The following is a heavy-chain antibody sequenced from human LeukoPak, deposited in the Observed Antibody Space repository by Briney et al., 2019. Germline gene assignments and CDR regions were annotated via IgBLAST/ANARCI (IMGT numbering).Heavy chain of an antibody. J-gene: IGHJ6*03. CDR2: MYHSGST. D-gene: IGHD3-10*01. CDR3: ASVRRGFGESSKYYAYYYMGV. V-gene: IGHV4-38-2*02. CDR1: GYSISSAYY. Sequence: KPSETLSLTCSVSGYSISSAYYWGWIRQPPGKGLEWIGTMYHSGSTNYNPSLKSRVTISLDTSKNQFSLKLTSVTAADTAVYYCASVRRGFGESSKYYAYYYMGVWGKGTTVTISS.